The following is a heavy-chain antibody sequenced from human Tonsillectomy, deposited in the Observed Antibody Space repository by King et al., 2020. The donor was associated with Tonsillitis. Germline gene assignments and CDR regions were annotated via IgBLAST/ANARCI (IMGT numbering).Heavy chain of an antibody. CDR1: GLTFSSAW. J-gene: IGHJ4*02. CDR2: IKSKGDGATT. CDR3: TTGIVGSTRSWFDC. V-gene: IGHV3-15*01. D-gene: IGHD1-26*01. Sequence: QLVQSGGGLVEPGGSLRLSCAASGLTFSSAWVSWVRQAPGKGLEWVGRIKSKGDGATTDYAAPVKGRITISRDDSKSRVYLQMNSLKVDDTAVYYCTTGIVGSTRSWFDCWGQGTLVTVSS.